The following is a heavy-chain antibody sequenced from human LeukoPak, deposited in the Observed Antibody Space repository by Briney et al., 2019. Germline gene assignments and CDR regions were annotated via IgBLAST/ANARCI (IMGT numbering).Heavy chain of an antibody. CDR3: ATGTTTITAGAFDI. CDR1: GGTFSSYT. Sequence: SVKVSCKASGGTFSSYTINWVRQAPGQGPEWMGRIITILGITNYAQNFQGRVTIRADKSTSTAYMELSDLRSEDTAVYYCATGTTTITAGAFDIWGQGTMVTVSS. V-gene: IGHV1-69*02. CDR2: IITILGIT. D-gene: IGHD4-17*01. J-gene: IGHJ3*02.